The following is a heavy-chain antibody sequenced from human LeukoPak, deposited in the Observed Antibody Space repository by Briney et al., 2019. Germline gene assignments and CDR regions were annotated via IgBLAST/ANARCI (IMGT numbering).Heavy chain of an antibody. CDR2: FSSSSGTM. D-gene: IGHD6-13*01. CDR1: GFTFSTYR. J-gene: IGHJ4*02. V-gene: IGHV3-48*01. Sequence: HSGGSLRLSCAASGFTFSTYRMNWVRQAPGKGLEWVSYFSSSSGTMYYADSVRGRFTISRDIAKNSLYLQMNSLRAEDTAVYYCATVGSSWFYDYWGQGTLVTVSS. CDR3: ATVGSSWFYDY.